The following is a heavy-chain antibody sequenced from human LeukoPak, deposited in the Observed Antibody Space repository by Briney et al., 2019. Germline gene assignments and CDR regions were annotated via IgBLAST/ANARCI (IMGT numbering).Heavy chain of an antibody. J-gene: IGHJ5*02. Sequence: PSDTLSLICTVSVGSISISSYYCGWVRQPPGRGLEWIGSIYYSGTTYYNSPLKSLATISVASSKTQFSLKLSSVTAATTAVYYCATDRRWFGEFHFDHWGQGALVIVSS. CDR2: IYYSGTT. D-gene: IGHD3-10*01. CDR3: ATDRRWFGEFHFDH. V-gene: IGHV4-39*07. CDR1: VGSISISSYY.